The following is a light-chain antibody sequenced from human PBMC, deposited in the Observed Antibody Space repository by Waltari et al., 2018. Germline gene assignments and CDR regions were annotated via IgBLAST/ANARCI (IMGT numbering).Light chain of an antibody. CDR1: QRFGGS. Sequence: DIQMTQSPSTLSASVGDRVTTTCPPSQRFGGSLAWFQQKPGKAPKLLIYDASTLEPGVPSRFSGSGSGTEFTLTVSSLQPDDFATYYCQQYNNFPFTFGPGTTV. J-gene: IGKJ3*01. V-gene: IGKV1-5*01. CDR3: QQYNNFPFT. CDR2: DAS.